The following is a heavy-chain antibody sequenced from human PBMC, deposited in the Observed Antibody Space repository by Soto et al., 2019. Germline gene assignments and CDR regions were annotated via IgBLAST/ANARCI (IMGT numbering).Heavy chain of an antibody. CDR1: GFTLSSYA. CDR2: ISGSGGST. J-gene: IGHJ6*02. Sequence: PGGSLRLSCAASGFTLSSYAMSWVRQAPGKGLEWVSAISGSGGSTYYADSVKGRFTVSRDNSKNTLYLQMNSLRAEDTAVYYCAKDAHVRIAAAGEDVWGQGTTVTVSS. D-gene: IGHD6-13*01. V-gene: IGHV3-23*01. CDR3: AKDAHVRIAAAGEDV.